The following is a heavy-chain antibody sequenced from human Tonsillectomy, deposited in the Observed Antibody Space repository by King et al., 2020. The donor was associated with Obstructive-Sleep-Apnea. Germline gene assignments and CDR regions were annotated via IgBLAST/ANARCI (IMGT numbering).Heavy chain of an antibody. V-gene: IGHV3-30*18. CDR1: GFTFSSYG. CDR2: ILYDGSNK. Sequence: VQLVESGGGVVQPGRSLRLSCAASGFTFSSYGMHWVRQAPGKGLEWVAVILYDGSNKYYADSVKGRFTISRDNSKNTLYLQMNSLRAEDTAVYYCAKGLRAFYYFDYWGQGTLVTVSS. J-gene: IGHJ4*02. CDR3: AKGLRAFYYFDY.